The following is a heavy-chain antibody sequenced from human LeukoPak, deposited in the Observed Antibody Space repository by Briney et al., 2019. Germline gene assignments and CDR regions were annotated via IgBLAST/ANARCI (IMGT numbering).Heavy chain of an antibody. D-gene: IGHD5-12*01. V-gene: IGHV1-3*01. CDR1: GYTFTSYG. CDR2: INAGNGNT. Sequence: GASVKVSCKASGYTFTSYGISWVRQAPGQRLEWMGWINAGNGNTKYSQKFQGRVTITRDTSASTAYMELSSLRSEDTAVYYCARDRISFIVATTPDYWGQGTLVTVSS. J-gene: IGHJ4*02. CDR3: ARDRISFIVATTPDY.